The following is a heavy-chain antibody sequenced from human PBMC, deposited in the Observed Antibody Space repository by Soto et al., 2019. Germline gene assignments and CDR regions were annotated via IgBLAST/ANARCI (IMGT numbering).Heavy chain of an antibody. V-gene: IGHV1-69*02. D-gene: IGHD2-8*02. CDR2: IIPIVDIP. CDR3: ASHFTGVLGLGTSPPGGDNFGWDV. Sequence: QVQLVQSGAEVKKPGSSVKVSCKASGGTFSRYTFTWVRQAPGQGLEWMGRIIPIVDIPNYAQKFQGRVTITADKSTSTAYMELSRLTSDDTAGYYCASHFTGVLGLGTSPPGGDNFGWDVWGQGTTVSVS. CDR1: GGTFSRYT. J-gene: IGHJ6*02.